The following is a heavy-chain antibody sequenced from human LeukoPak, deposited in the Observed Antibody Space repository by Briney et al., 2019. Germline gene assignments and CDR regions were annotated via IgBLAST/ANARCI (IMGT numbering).Heavy chain of an antibody. V-gene: IGHV1-3*01. Sequence: ASVKVSCKASGYTFTSYAMHWVRQVPGQRLEWMGWINAGNGNTKYSQKFQGRVTITRDTSASTAYMELSSLRSEDTAVYYCARTLYDILTGYYNPTPLDYWGQGTLVTVSS. CDR1: GYTFTSYA. CDR3: ARTLYDILTGYYNPTPLDY. D-gene: IGHD3-9*01. CDR2: INAGNGNT. J-gene: IGHJ4*02.